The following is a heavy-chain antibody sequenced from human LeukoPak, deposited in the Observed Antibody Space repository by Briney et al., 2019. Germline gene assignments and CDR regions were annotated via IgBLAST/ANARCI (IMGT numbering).Heavy chain of an antibody. CDR3: ARGSTQYSSGWYGLDY. D-gene: IGHD6-19*01. Sequence: PGGSLRLSCAASGFTFSSYWMHWVRQAPGMGLVWVSRVNSDGSSTTYADSVKGRFTISRDNAKNTLYLQMNSLRAEDTAVYYCARGSTQYSSGWYGLDYWGQGTLVTVSS. CDR2: VNSDGSST. V-gene: IGHV3-74*01. CDR1: GFTFSSYW. J-gene: IGHJ4*02.